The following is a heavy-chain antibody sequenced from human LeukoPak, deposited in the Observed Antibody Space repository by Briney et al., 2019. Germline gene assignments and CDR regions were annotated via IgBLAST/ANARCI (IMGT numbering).Heavy chain of an antibody. Sequence: GASVKVSCKASGYTFTGYYMHWVRQAPGQGLEWMGWINPNSGGTNYAQKFQGRVTMTRDTSISTAYMELSRLRSDDTAVYYCARDLRTVTTHKVGFGYWGQGTLVTVSS. CDR2: INPNSGGT. V-gene: IGHV1-2*02. J-gene: IGHJ4*02. CDR1: GYTFTGYY. CDR3: ARDLRTVTTHKVGFGY. D-gene: IGHD4-17*01.